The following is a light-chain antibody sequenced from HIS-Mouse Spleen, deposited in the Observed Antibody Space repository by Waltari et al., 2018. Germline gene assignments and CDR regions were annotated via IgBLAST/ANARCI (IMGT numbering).Light chain of an antibody. Sequence: QSALTQPASVSGSPGQSITLSCTCTSSDVGRYNLVAWYQQQPGKAPKLMIYEGSKRPSGVSNRFSGSKSGNTASLTISGLQAEDEADYYCCSYAGSSTWVFGGGTKLTVL. V-gene: IGLV2-23*01. CDR1: SSDVGRYNL. CDR2: EGS. CDR3: CSYAGSSTWV. J-gene: IGLJ3*02.